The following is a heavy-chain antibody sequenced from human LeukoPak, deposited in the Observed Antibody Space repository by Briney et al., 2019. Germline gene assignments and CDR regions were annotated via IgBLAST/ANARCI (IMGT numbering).Heavy chain of an antibody. CDR1: GFTFSDYA. J-gene: IGHJ4*02. CDR2: ISHSGSTI. V-gene: IGHV3-48*02. Sequence: PGGSLRLSCTASGFTFSDYAMNWVRQAPGKGLEWVSHISHSGSTIYYSDSVKGRFTISRDNAENSLYLQMNSLRDEDTAVYYCTRRGDNDYWGQGTLVTVSS. D-gene: IGHD7-27*01. CDR3: TRRGDNDY.